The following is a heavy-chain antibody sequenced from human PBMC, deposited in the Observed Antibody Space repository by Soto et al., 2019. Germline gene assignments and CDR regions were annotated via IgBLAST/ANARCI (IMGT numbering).Heavy chain of an antibody. J-gene: IGHJ6*02. D-gene: IGHD6-25*01. Sequence: GASVKVSCKASGGTFSSYAISWVRQAPGQGLEWMGGIIPIFGTANYAQKFQGRVTITADKSTSTAYMELSSLRSEDTAVYYCAREISKEQPVPGYYYYYGMDVWGQGTTVTVSS. CDR1: GGTFSSYA. V-gene: IGHV1-69*06. CDR2: IIPIFGTA. CDR3: AREISKEQPVPGYYYYYGMDV.